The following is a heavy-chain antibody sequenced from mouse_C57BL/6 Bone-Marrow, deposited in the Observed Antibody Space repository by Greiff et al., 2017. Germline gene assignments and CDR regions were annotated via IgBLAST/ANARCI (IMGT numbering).Heavy chain of an antibody. CDR2: ISSGSSTI. D-gene: IGHD2-5*01. Sequence: DVHLVESGGGLVKPGGSLKLSCAASGFPFSDYGMHWVRQAPEKGLEWVAYISSGSSTIYYADTVKGRFTISRDNAKNTLFLQMTSLRSEDTAMYYCARAYYSNYEREMDYWGQGTSVTVSS. V-gene: IGHV5-17*01. CDR3: ARAYYSNYEREMDY. CDR1: GFPFSDYG. J-gene: IGHJ4*01.